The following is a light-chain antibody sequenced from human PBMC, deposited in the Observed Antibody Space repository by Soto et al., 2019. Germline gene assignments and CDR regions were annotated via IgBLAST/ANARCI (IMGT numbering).Light chain of an antibody. CDR2: DVT. Sequence: QSALTQPRSVXXXXXXXXXXSCTGTSSDVGGYNYVSWYQQHPGRAPKLMIYDVTKRPSGVPDRFSGSKSGNTASLSISGLQAEDEADYYCCSYAGSYVFGTGTKVTVL. CDR1: SSDVGGYNY. J-gene: IGLJ1*01. V-gene: IGLV2-11*01. CDR3: CSYAGSYV.